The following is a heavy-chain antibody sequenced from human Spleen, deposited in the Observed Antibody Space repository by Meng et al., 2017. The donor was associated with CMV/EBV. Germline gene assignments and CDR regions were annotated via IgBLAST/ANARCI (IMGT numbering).Heavy chain of an antibody. Sequence: QGPLQHVGAGRLRPSETLSLTWAVYGGSFSGYYWSWIRQPPGKGLEWIGEINHSGSTNYNPSLKSRVTISVDTSKNQFSLKLSSVTAADTAVYYCARGNSGREWFDPWGQGTLVTVSS. V-gene: IGHV4-34*01. D-gene: IGHD6-19*01. CDR1: GGSFSGYY. J-gene: IGHJ5*02. CDR3: ARGNSGREWFDP. CDR2: INHSGST.